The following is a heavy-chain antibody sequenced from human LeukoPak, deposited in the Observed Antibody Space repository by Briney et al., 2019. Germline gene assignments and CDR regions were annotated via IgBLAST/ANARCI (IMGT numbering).Heavy chain of an antibody. D-gene: IGHD4-17*01. J-gene: IGHJ5*02. CDR1: GGSISSGGYY. V-gene: IGHV4-31*03. Sequence: SETLSLTCTVSGGSISSGGYYWSWIRQHPGKGLEWIGYIYYSGSTYYNPSLKSRVTISVDTSKYQFSLKLSSVTAADTAVYYCARWVVPTVTTRYRWFDPWGQGTLVTVST. CDR2: IYYSGST. CDR3: ARWVVPTVTTRYRWFDP.